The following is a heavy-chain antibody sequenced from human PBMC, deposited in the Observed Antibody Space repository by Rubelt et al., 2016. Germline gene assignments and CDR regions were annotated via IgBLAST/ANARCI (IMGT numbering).Heavy chain of an antibody. CDR1: GGSISSYY. D-gene: IGHD2-2*01. V-gene: IGHV4-59*12. CDR3: ARVNIVVVPSANFDY. CDR2: IYYSGIT. J-gene: IGHJ4*02. Sequence: QVQLQESGPGLVKPSETLSLTCTVSGGSISSYYWSWIRQPPGKGLEWIGSIYYSGITYYNPSLKSRVTISVDPSKNQFSLKLSSVTASDTAVYYRARVNIVVVPSANFDYWGQGTLVTVSS.